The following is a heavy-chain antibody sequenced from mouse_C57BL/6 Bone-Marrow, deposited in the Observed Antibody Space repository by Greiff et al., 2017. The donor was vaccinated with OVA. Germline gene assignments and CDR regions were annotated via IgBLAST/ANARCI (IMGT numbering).Heavy chain of an antibody. V-gene: IGHV1-64*01. D-gene: IGHD3-2*02. CDR1: GYTFTSYW. J-gene: IGHJ2*01. CDR3: AIRSSGYRDYVDY. Sequence: QVQLQQPGAELVKPGASVKLSCKASGYTFTSYWMHWVKQRPGQGLEWIGMIHPNSGSTNYNEKFKSKATLTVDKSSSTASMQLRSLTSEDSAVYYGAIRSSGYRDYVDYWGQGTTLTVSS. CDR2: IHPNSGST.